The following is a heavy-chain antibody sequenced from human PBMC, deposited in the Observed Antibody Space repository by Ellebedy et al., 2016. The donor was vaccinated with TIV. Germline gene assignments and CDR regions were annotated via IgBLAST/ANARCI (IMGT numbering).Heavy chain of an antibody. CDR1: GDSITSYF. CDR3: AKWDSGLRAFDV. D-gene: IGHD5-12*01. V-gene: IGHV4-59*01. Sequence: MPSETLSLTCTVSGDSITSYFWSWIRQPPGKGLEWIGYTHHSGTTKYNPSLTSRVTTSVDTSRNHFSMNLNSITAADTAVYYWAKWDSGLRAFDVWGHGTMVTVSS. J-gene: IGHJ3*01. CDR2: THHSGTT.